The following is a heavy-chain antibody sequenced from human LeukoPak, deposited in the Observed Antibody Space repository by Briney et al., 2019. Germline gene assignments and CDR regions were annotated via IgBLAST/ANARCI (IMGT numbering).Heavy chain of an antibody. CDR1: GGSISGYY. CDR3: AGRGMYYYGY. V-gene: IGHV4-59*01. Sequence: SETLSLTCTVSGGSISGYYWSWIRQPPGKGLEWIGYISYIGSTNYNPSLKSPVTISVDTSKNQFSLKLSSVTAADTAVYFCAGRGMYYYGYWGQGTLVTVSS. D-gene: IGHD3-10*01. J-gene: IGHJ4*02. CDR2: ISYIGST.